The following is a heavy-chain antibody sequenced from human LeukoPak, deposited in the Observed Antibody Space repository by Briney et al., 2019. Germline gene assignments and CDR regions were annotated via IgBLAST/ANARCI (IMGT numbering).Heavy chain of an antibody. CDR3: ARHRGSWYYFDY. CDR1: GGSISTYF. CDR2: IYYSGDT. Sequence: SETLSLTCTVSGGSISTYFWSWIRQPPGKGLEWIGYIYYSGDTNYNPSLKSRVTISVDTSNNQFSLKLSSVTAADTAIYYCARHRGSWYYFDYWGQGTLVTVSS. D-gene: IGHD6-13*01. J-gene: IGHJ4*02. V-gene: IGHV4-59*08.